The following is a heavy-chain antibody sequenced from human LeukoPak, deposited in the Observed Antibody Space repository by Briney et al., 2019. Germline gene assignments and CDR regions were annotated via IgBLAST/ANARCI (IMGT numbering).Heavy chain of an antibody. CDR3: AKGQVSATLVRFDY. CDR1: GFTFTSCG. Sequence: GGSLRLSCVASGFTFTSCGMSWVRQAPGKGLEWVSTMSGSGGSTYNADSVKGRFTISRDNSKNTLYLQMNSLRAEDTAVYYCAKGQVSATLVRFDYWGQGTLVAVSS. J-gene: IGHJ4*02. D-gene: IGHD2-21*02. V-gene: IGHV3-23*01. CDR2: MSGSGGST.